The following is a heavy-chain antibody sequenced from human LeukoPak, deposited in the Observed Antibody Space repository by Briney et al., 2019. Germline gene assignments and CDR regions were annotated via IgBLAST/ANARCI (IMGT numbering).Heavy chain of an antibody. J-gene: IGHJ6*03. CDR1: GASISSYY. Sequence: PSETLSLTCTVSGASISSYYWSWIRQPPGKGREWIGEINHSGSTNYNPSLKSRVTISVDTSKNQFSLKLSSVTAADTAVYYCARGHHGTAAGRYYYYYYMDVWGKGTTVTVSS. V-gene: IGHV4-34*01. CDR3: ARGHHGTAAGRYYYYYYMDV. CDR2: INHSGST. D-gene: IGHD6-13*01.